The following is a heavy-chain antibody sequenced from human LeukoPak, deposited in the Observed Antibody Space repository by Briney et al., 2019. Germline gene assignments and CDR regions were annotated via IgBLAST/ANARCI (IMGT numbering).Heavy chain of an antibody. D-gene: IGHD2-15*01. Sequence: PGGSLRLSCAASGFTFSDYEMIWVRQAPGKGLEWLSYISSSGGTIYYADSVKGRFTISRDNAENSLYLQMNSLRAEDTGLYYCGSFGYCSGGSCYRWFDPWAREPWSPSPQ. V-gene: IGHV3-48*03. CDR1: GFTFSDYE. CDR2: ISSSGGTI. J-gene: IGHJ5*02. CDR3: GSFGYCSGGSCYRWFDP.